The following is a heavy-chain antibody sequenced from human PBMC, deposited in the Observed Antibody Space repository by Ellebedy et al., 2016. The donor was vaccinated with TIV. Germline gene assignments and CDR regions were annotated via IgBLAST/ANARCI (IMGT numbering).Heavy chain of an antibody. CDR1: GFNFSSSA. Sequence: GESLKISCAGSGFNFSSSAVNWVRQAPGKGLEWVSGVTDSGSRTFYSDSVKGRFTISRDNSEKTVYLQMNSLRAEDTALYYCAKDLGKGVTLDAFDIWGQGTTVIVSS. CDR2: VTDSGSRT. J-gene: IGHJ3*02. V-gene: IGHV3-23*01. D-gene: IGHD3-3*01. CDR3: AKDLGKGVTLDAFDI.